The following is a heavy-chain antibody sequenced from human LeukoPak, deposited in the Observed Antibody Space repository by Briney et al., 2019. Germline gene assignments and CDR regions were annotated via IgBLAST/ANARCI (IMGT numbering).Heavy chain of an antibody. CDR3: ARGGYDFWSVNMDV. CDR2: IYYSGST. CDR1: GYSISSGYY. J-gene: IGHJ6*03. D-gene: IGHD3-3*01. Sequence: PSETLSLTCAVSGYSISSGYYWSWIRQPPGKGLEWIGYIYYSGSTNYNPSLKSRVTISVDTSKNQFSLKLSSVTAADTAVYYCARGGYDFWSVNMDVWGKGTTVTVSS. V-gene: IGHV4-61*01.